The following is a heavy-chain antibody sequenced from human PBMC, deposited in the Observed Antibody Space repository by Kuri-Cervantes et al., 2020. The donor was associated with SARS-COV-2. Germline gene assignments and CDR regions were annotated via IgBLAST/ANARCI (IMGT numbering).Heavy chain of an antibody. D-gene: IGHD3-3*01. Sequence: GGSLRLSCAASGFTFDGFTVYWVRQAPGKGLEWVTLISYHGTIRYFADSVKGRFTISRDNAKNSLYLHMNSLRAEDTAVYYCARDSDDDVWSGYSTAEYFQHWGQGTLVTVSS. CDR1: GFTFDGFT. J-gene: IGHJ1*01. CDR2: ISYHGTIR. V-gene: IGHV3-30-3*01. CDR3: ARDSDDDVWSGYSTAEYFQH.